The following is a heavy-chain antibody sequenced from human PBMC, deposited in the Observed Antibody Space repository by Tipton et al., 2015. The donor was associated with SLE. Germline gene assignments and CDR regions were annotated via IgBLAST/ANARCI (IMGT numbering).Heavy chain of an antibody. Sequence: TLSLTCAVYGGSFSGYYWSWIRQPPGKGLEWIGEINHSGSTNYNPSLKSRVTISVDTSKNQFSLKLRSVSAADTAVYYCARYTRADYSTSSSDFDHWGQGTLVTVSS. CDR1: GGSFSGYY. D-gene: IGHD4-11*01. V-gene: IGHV4-34*01. CDR3: ARYTRADYSTSSSDFDH. J-gene: IGHJ4*02. CDR2: INHSGST.